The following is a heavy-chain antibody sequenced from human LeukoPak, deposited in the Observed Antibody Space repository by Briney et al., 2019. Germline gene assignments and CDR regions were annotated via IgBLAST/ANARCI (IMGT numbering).Heavy chain of an antibody. CDR2: IYHSEST. CDR1: GFSISSGYY. CDR3: ARVRDGYNFGYFDY. J-gene: IGHJ4*02. Sequence: PSETLSLTCAVSGFSISSGYYWGWIRQPPGKGLEGIGSIYHSESTYYNPSLKSRVTISVDTSTNHLSLKLRSVTAADTAVYYCARVRDGYNFGYFDYWGQGTLVTVSS. V-gene: IGHV4-38-2*01. D-gene: IGHD5-24*01.